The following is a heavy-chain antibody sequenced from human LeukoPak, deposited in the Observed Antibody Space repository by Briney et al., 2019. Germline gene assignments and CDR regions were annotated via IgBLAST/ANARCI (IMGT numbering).Heavy chain of an antibody. CDR2: INRSGGST. CDR1: GYTFTIYY. J-gene: IGHJ4*02. Sequence: ASVNVSFKSSGYTFTIYYMHWVRPAPGQGLEWMGIINRSGGSTSYAQNFQGRVTMTRDTSTSTVYMELSSLRSEDTAVYYCARGEAAAGTPYWGQGTLVTVSS. V-gene: IGHV1-46*01. CDR3: ARGEAAAGTPY. D-gene: IGHD6-13*01.